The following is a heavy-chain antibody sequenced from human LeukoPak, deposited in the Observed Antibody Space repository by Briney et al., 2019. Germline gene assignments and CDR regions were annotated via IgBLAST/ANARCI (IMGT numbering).Heavy chain of an antibody. V-gene: IGHV4-59*01. CDR3: ARVSGVVDFDY. CDR1: DVSINSSY. D-gene: IGHD3-22*01. J-gene: IGHJ4*02. Sequence: SETLSLTCSVSDVSINSSYWSWIRQPPGKGLEWIGYIYNSGSTNYNPSLKSRVTISVDTSKNQFSLKLSSVTAADTAVYYCARVSGVVDFDYWGQGTLVTVSS. CDR2: IYNSGST.